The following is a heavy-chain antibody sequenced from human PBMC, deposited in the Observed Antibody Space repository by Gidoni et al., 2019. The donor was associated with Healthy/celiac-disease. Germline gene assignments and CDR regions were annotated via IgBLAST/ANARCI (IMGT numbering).Heavy chain of an antibody. CDR1: GGSIRSSSYS. CDR2: IYYSGST. Sequence: QLQLQEWGPGLVKPSATLSLTCTVSGGSIRSSSYSWGWLRQPPGKGLEWIGSIYYSGSTYYNPALKSRVTISVDTSKNQFSLKLSSVTAADTAVYYCARRGDSNVDYWGQGTLVTVSS. CDR3: ARRGDSNVDY. D-gene: IGHD3-22*01. J-gene: IGHJ4*02. V-gene: IGHV4-39*01.